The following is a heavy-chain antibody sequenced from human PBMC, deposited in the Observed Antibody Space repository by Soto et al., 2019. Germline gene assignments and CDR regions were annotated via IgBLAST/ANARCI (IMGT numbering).Heavy chain of an antibody. CDR3: AKQEVRGVILYYCFY. D-gene: IGHD3-10*01. V-gene: IGHV3-23*01. J-gene: IGHJ4*02. Sequence: GGSLRLACAASGFTFSSYAMSWVSQAPRKGLEWVASISGSGGSTYYADSVKGRFTISRDTSKNTLYLQMNSLRAEDTAVYYCAKQEVRGVILYYCFYWGQGTLVTVSS. CDR2: ISGSGGST. CDR1: GFTFSSYA.